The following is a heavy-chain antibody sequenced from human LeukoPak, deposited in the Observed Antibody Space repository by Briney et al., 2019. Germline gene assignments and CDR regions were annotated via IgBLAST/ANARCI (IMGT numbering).Heavy chain of an antibody. Sequence: PSETLSLTCTVSGGSISSSSYYWGWIRQPPGKGLEWIGSIYYSGSTYYNPSLKSRVTISVDTSKNQFSLKLSSVTAADTAVYYCAREGYRTNYYGMDVWGQGTTVTVSS. CDR2: IYYSGST. V-gene: IGHV4-39*07. D-gene: IGHD1-14*01. CDR3: AREGYRTNYYGMDV. CDR1: GGSISSSSYY. J-gene: IGHJ6*02.